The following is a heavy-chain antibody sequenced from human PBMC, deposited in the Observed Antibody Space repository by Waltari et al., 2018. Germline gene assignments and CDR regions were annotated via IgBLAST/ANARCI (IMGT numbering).Heavy chain of an antibody. CDR3: ARDQRGYYYYYMDV. CDR1: GYTFTGYY. J-gene: IGHJ6*03. Sequence: QVQLVQSGAEVKKPGASVKVSCKASGYTFTGYYMHWVRQAPGQGLEWMGRINPNSGGTNYAQEFQGRVTMTRDTSISTAYMELSRLRSDDTAVYYCARDQRGYYYYYMDVWGKGTTVTISS. CDR2: INPNSGGT. V-gene: IGHV1-2*02.